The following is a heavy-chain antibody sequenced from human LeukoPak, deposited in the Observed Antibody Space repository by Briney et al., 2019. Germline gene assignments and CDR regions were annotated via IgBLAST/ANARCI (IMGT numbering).Heavy chain of an antibody. CDR2: IIPIFGTA. D-gene: IGHD1-26*01. Sequence: ASVKVSCKASGGTFSSYAISWVRQAPGQGLEWMGGIIPIFGTANYAQKFQGRVTITADESTSTAYMELSSLRSEDTAVYYCTRESGSYHGNDFWGQGTLVTVSS. J-gene: IGHJ4*02. V-gene: IGHV1-69*13. CDR3: TRESGSYHGNDF. CDR1: GGTFSSYA.